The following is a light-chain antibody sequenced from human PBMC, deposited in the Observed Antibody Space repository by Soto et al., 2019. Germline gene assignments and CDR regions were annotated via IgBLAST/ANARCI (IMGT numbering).Light chain of an antibody. CDR2: VAS. J-gene: IGKJ2*01. Sequence: DIQMTQSLSSLSASVGDRVTITCRASQSISNSLSWYQQKPGKAPNFLIYVASTLQSGVPSRFSGSGSGTDFTLTISSLQPEDVATYYCQQTFGPPYTFGQGTKVEIK. CDR1: QSISNS. V-gene: IGKV1-39*01. CDR3: QQTFGPPYT.